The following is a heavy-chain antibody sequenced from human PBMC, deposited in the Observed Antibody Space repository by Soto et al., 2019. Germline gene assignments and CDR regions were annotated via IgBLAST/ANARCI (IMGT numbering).Heavy chain of an antibody. CDR3: ARQAEGGYNYGY. CDR1: GYTFTSYA. J-gene: IGHJ4*02. CDR2: INAGNGNT. D-gene: IGHD5-12*01. V-gene: IGHV1-3*01. Sequence: ASVKVSCKASGYTFTSYAMHWVRQAPGQRLEWMGWINAGNGNTKYLQKFQGRVTITRDTSASTAYMELSSLRSEDTAVYYCARQAEGGYNYGYCGQGTLVTVSS.